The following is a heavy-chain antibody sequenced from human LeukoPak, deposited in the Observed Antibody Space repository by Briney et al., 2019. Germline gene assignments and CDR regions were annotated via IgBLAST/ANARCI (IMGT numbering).Heavy chain of an antibody. CDR1: GYTFTSFG. D-gene: IGHD5-18*01. CDR2: SSVYNGNT. V-gene: IGHV1-18*01. CDR3: ALLGYSYGYAY. J-gene: IGHJ4*02. Sequence: EASVKVSCKASGYTFTSFGFSWVRQAPGQGLEWMGWSSVYNGNTNYTQKFQGRVTMATDTSTSTAYMELSSLRSEDTAVYYCALLGYSYGYAYWGQGTLVTVSS.